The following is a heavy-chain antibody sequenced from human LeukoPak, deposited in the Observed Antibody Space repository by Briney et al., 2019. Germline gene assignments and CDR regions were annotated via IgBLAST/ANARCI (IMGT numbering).Heavy chain of an antibody. CDR3: ARARSGWYGYYFDY. Sequence: GASVKVSCKASGYTFTSYGISWVRQAPGQGLEWMGWISAYNGNTNYAQKLRGRVTMTTDTSTSTAYMELRSLRSDDTAVYYCARARSGWYGYYFDYWGQGTLVTVSS. CDR2: ISAYNGNT. D-gene: IGHD6-19*01. J-gene: IGHJ4*02. V-gene: IGHV1-18*04. CDR1: GYTFTSYG.